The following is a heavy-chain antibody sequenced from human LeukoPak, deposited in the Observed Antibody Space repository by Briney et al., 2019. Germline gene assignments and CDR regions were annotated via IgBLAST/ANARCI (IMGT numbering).Heavy chain of an antibody. CDR2: IYYSGST. Sequence: PSETLSLTCTVSGGSISSSSYYWGWIRQPPGKGLEWIGSIYYSGSTYYNPSLKSRVIVSSDTSKNQFSLMLNSVTAADTAVYYCARRYYYGSSGYFYYFDYWGQGTLVTVSS. J-gene: IGHJ4*02. CDR3: ARRYYYGSSGYFYYFDY. V-gene: IGHV4-39*07. CDR1: GGSISSSSYY. D-gene: IGHD3-22*01.